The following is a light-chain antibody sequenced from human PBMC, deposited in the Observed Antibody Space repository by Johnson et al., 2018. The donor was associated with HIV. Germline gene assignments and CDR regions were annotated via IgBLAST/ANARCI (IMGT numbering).Light chain of an antibody. V-gene: IGLV1-51*01. CDR2: DNN. J-gene: IGLJ1*01. CDR3: GTWDSSLRGGF. Sequence: QSVLTQPPSVSAAPGQKVTISCSGSSSNIGNNYVSWYQQLPGTAPRLLIYDNNKRPSGIPDRFSGSKSGTSATLGITGLQTGDEADYYGGTWDSSLRGGFFGTGTKVTVL. CDR1: SSNIGNNY.